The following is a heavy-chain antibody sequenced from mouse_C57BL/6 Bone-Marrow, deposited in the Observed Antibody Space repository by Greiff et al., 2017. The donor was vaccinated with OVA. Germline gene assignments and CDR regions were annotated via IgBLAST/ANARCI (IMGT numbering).Heavy chain of an antibody. CDR1: GYTFTSYW. D-gene: IGHD3-1*01. V-gene: IGHV1-50*01. Sequence: QVQLKQPGAELVKPGASVKLSCKASGYTFTSYWMQWVKQRPGQGLEWIGEIDPSDSYTNYNQKFKGKATLTVDTSSSTAYMQLSSLTSEDSAVYYCAREGAYDYDAMDYWGQGTSVTVSS. J-gene: IGHJ4*01. CDR3: AREGAYDYDAMDY. CDR2: IDPSDSYT.